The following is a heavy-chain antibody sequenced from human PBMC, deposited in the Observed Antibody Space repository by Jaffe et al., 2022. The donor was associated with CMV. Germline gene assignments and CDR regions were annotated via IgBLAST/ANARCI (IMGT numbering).Heavy chain of an antibody. Sequence: QVQLVQSGAEVKKPGASVKVSCKASGYTFTSYYMHWVRQAPGQGLEWMGIINPSGGSTSYAQKFQGRVTMTRDTSTSTVYMELSSLRSEDTAVYYCARGQVGATSRADAFDIWGQGTMVTVSS. J-gene: IGHJ3*02. CDR3: ARGQVGATSRADAFDI. D-gene: IGHD1-26*01. V-gene: IGHV1-46*01. CDR2: INPSGGST. CDR1: GYTFTSYY.